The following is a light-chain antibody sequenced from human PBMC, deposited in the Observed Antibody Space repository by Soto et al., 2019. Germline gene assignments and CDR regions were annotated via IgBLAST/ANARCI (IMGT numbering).Light chain of an antibody. J-gene: IGKJ4*01. V-gene: IGKV3-11*01. CDR2: DAS. CDR1: QSVSSY. CDR3: QQRSKRLT. Sequence: EIVLTQSPATLSLSPGERATLSCRASQSVSSYLAWYQQKPGQAPRLLIYDASNRATGIPARFSGSGSGTDFTLTISSLEREDFAVYYCQQRSKRLTFGGGTKVEIK.